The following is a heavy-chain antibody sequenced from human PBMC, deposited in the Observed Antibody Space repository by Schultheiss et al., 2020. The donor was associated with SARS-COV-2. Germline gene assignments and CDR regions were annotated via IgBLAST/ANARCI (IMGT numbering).Heavy chain of an antibody. V-gene: IGHV4-39*01. Sequence: SQTLSLTCTVSGGSISSSSYYWGWIRQPPGKGLEWIGSIYYSGSTYYNPSLKSRVTISVDTSKNQFSLKLSSVTAADTAVYYCARSGRHFQSDYWGQGTLVTVSS. J-gene: IGHJ4*02. CDR3: ARSGRHFQSDY. D-gene: IGHD3-3*02. CDR2: IYYSGST. CDR1: GGSISSSSYY.